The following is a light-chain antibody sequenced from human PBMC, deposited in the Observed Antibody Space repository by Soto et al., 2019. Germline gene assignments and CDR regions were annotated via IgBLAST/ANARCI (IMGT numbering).Light chain of an antibody. CDR2: GVS. Sequence: QSALTQPASVSGSPGQSIAISCSGSTSYVGGYNYVSWYQQYPGKAPKLILYGVSDRPSGVSDRFSGAKSGNTAALIISGLQAEDEAHYYCSSYTASTTLFGGGTKLTVL. V-gene: IGLV2-14*03. J-gene: IGLJ2*01. CDR3: SSYTASTTL. CDR1: TSYVGGYNY.